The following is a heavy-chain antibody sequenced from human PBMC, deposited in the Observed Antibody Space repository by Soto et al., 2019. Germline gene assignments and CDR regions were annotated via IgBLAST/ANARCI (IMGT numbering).Heavy chain of an antibody. J-gene: IGHJ4*02. D-gene: IGHD1-26*01. V-gene: IGHV1-69*01. Sequence: QVQLVQSGAEVKKPGSSVKVSCKASGGTFSSYSINWVRQAPGQGLEWMGEIIPIFGTANYAQKFQGRVTIPADESTSTAYMELSSLRSEDTAVDDGARDGGRHSGGSDYWGQGTLVTVSS. CDR2: IIPIFGTA. CDR1: GGTFSSYS. CDR3: ARDGGRHSGGSDY.